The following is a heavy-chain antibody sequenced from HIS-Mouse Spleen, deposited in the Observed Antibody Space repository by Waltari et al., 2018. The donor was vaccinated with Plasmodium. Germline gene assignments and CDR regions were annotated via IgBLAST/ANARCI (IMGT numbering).Heavy chain of an antibody. V-gene: IGHV3-48*01. CDR3: ARVNSGSYYWFDP. J-gene: IGHJ5*02. CDR1: GFTFSSYS. D-gene: IGHD1-26*01. CDR2: ISSISSTI. Sequence: EVQLVESGGGLVQPGGSLRLSCAAAGFTFSSYSMNWVRQAPWKGLEWVSYISSISSTIYYADSVKGRFTISRDNAKNSLYLQMNSLRAEDTAVYYCARVNSGSYYWFDPWGQGTLVTVSS.